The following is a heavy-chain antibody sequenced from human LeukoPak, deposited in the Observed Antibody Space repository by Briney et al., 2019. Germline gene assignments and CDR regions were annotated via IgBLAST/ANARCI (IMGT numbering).Heavy chain of an antibody. CDR3: ARDGGYCSGGSCYYFSWFDP. D-gene: IGHD2-15*01. V-gene: IGHV3-21*01. J-gene: IGHJ5*02. CDR2: ISSSSSYI. Sequence: GGSLRLSCAASGFTFSSYSMNWVRQAPGKGLEWVSSISSSSSYIYYADSVKGRFTISRDNAKNSLYLQMNSLRAEDTAVYYCARDGGYCSGGSCYYFSWFDPWGQGTLVTVSS. CDR1: GFTFSSYS.